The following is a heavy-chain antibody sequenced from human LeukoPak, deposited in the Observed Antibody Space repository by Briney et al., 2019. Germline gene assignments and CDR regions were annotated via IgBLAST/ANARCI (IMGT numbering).Heavy chain of an antibody. Sequence: ASVKVSCKASGYTFTDYYMHWVRQAPGQGLEWMGWINPNSGGTNYAQNFQGRVTMTRDTSISAAYMELGRLRSDDTAVYYCTRVYSGSLFDYWGQGTLVTVSS. CDR3: TRVYSGSLFDY. CDR1: GYTFTDYY. CDR2: INPNSGGT. D-gene: IGHD1-26*01. J-gene: IGHJ4*02. V-gene: IGHV1-2*02.